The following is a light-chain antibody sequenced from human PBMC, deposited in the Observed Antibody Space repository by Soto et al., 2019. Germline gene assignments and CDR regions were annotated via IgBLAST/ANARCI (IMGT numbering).Light chain of an antibody. J-gene: IGKJ1*01. CDR2: KAS. CDR3: QHCDSYWT. V-gene: IGKV1-5*03. Sequence: DIQMTQSPSTLSASVGDRVTITCRASQSISTSLAWYQQKPGKAPKVLIYKASSLESGVPSRFSGSGSGTEFTLNISSLQHDDFATYYCQHCDSYWTFGQGTKVEIK. CDR1: QSISTS.